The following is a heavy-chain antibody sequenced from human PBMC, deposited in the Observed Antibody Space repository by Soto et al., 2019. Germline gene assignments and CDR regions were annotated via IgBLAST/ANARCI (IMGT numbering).Heavy chain of an antibody. CDR2: FYYSGNT. J-gene: IGHJ3*02. CDR1: GGSISSSSYY. V-gene: IGHV4-61*05. Sequence: SETLSLTCTVSGGSISSSSYYWGWIRQPPGKGLEWIGYFYYSGNTNYNPSLKSRVTISVDTSKNQFSLNLNSVTAPDTAVYYCASVNYADYLDSFDIRGPGTLVPVSS. CDR3: ASVNYADYLDSFDI. D-gene: IGHD4-17*01.